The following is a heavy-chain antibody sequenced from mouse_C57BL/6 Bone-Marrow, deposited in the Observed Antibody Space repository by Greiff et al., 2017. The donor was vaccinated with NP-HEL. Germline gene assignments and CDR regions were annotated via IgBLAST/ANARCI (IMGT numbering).Heavy chain of an antibody. V-gene: IGHV5-9*01. J-gene: IGHJ3*01. CDR1: GFTFSSYT. D-gene: IGHD2-5*01. Sequence: EVKLVESGGGLVKPGGSLKLSCAASGFTFSSYTMSWVRQTPEKRLEWVATLSGGGGNTYYPDSVKGRFTISRDNAKNTLYLQMSSLRSEDTALYYCASAYYSNYGGFAYWGQGTLVTVSA. CDR2: LSGGGGNT. CDR3: ASAYYSNYGGFAY.